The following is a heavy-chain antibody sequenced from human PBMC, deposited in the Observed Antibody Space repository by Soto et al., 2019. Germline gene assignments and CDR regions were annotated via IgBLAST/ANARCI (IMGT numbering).Heavy chain of an antibody. V-gene: IGHV3-23*01. J-gene: IGHJ5*02. CDR3: AKNRDTGVAGTSCWFDP. CDR2: ITGGGDTT. D-gene: IGHD6-19*01. Sequence: LRLSCAASGFTFSSHAMSWVRQAPGKGLEWVSAITGGGDTTYYADSVKGRFTISRDNSKNILYLHMNSLRAEDTAVYYCAKNRDTGVAGTSCWFDPWGQGTLVTVSS. CDR1: GFTFSSHA.